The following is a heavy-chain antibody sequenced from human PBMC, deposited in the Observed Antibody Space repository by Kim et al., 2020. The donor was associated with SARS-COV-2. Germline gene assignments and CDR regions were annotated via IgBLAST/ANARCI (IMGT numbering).Heavy chain of an antibody. Sequence: GASLRLSCAASGFGVSDNYMNWVRQAPGKGLEWVSLIKSDGSTYYPDSVKGRFTISRDNSKNTLYLQMNSLRAEDTAVYFCARDRGGSTWSWVAFDSWGQGTRVTVYS. CDR1: GFGVSDNY. J-gene: IGHJ5*01. CDR3: ARDRGGSTWSWVAFDS. V-gene: IGHV3-53*01. CDR2: IKSDGST. D-gene: IGHD6-13*01.